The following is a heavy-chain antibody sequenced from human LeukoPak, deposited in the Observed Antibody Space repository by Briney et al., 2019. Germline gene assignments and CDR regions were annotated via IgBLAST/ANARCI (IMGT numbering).Heavy chain of an antibody. J-gene: IGHJ4*02. D-gene: IGHD3-22*01. CDR1: GGSISTFY. V-gene: IGHV4-59*08. Sequence: PSETLSLTCTVSGGSISTFYWTWIRQPPGKGLEWIGYIYYSGNTNYNPSLKSRVTMSLDTSKNQFSLKLNSVTAADTAVYYCARDYYDSSGYYVPFDYWGQGTLVTVSS. CDR3: ARDYYDSSGYYVPFDY. CDR2: IYYSGNT.